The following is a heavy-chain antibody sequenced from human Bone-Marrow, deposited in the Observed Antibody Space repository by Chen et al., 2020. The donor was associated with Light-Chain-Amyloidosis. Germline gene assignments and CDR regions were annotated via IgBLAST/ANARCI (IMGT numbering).Heavy chain of an antibody. CDR2: IYSSRNS. V-gene: IGHV4-59*08. Sequence: QVQLQESGPGLVKPSETLSLTCSVSGGSISIYYWSWIRQPPGKGLEWIGYIYSSRNSNYNPSLKSRVTISIDTFKNQFSLKLSSVTAADTAVYYCARRGDGYNFDYWGQGTLVTVSS. D-gene: IGHD5-12*01. CDR1: GGSISIYY. J-gene: IGHJ4*02. CDR3: ARRGDGYNFDY.